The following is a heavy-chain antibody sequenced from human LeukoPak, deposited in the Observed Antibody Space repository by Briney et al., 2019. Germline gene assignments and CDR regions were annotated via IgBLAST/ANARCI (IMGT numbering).Heavy chain of an antibody. Sequence: GGSLRLSCAASGFTFSSYSMNWVRQAPRKGLEWVSYISSSSTIYYADSVKGRFTISRDNAKNSLYLQMNSLRAEDTAVYYCARDNHGSESADYWGQGTLVTVSS. CDR3: ARDNHGSESADY. CDR1: GFTFSSYS. CDR2: ISSSSTI. V-gene: IGHV3-48*04. D-gene: IGHD3-10*01. J-gene: IGHJ4*02.